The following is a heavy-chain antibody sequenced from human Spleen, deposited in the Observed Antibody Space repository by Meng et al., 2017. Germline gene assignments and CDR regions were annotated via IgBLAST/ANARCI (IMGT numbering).Heavy chain of an antibody. Sequence: GESLKISCAASGFTFSSYAMSWVRQAPGKGLEWVAVISYDGSNKYYADSVKGRFTISRDNSKNTLYLQINRLRAEETAVYYCEKEVYYYGSGSYYERYVDYWGQGTLVTVSS. J-gene: IGHJ4*02. CDR1: GFTFSSYA. CDR2: ISYDGSNK. V-gene: IGHV3-30*01. D-gene: IGHD3-10*01. CDR3: EKEVYYYGSGSYYERYVDY.